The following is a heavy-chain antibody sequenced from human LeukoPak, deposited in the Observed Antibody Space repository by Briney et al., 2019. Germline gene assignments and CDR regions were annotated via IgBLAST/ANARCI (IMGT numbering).Heavy chain of an antibody. D-gene: IGHD2-21*02. CDR3: ARESEGCGGDCYDAFDI. CDR2: IYYSGST. V-gene: IGHV4-59*01. CDR1: GRSFRGYY. J-gene: IGHJ3*02. Sequence: SETLSLTCAVYGRSFRGYYWSWIRQPPGKGLEWIGYIYYSGSTNYNPSLKSRVTISVDTSKNQFSLKLSSVTAADTAVYYCARESEGCGGDCYDAFDIWGQGTMVTVSS.